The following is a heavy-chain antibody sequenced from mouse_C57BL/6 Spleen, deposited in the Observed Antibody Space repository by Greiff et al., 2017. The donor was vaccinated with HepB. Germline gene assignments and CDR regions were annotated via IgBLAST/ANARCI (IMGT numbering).Heavy chain of an antibody. Sequence: QVQLQQPGAELVRPGSSVKLSCKASGYTFTSYWMHWVKQRPIQGLEWIGNIDPSDSETNYNQKFKDKATLTVDKSSSTAYMQLSSLTSEDSAVYYCAGGYYAMDYWGQGTSVTVSS. CDR1: GYTFTSYW. V-gene: IGHV1-52*01. CDR3: AGGYYAMDY. J-gene: IGHJ4*01. D-gene: IGHD1-1*02. CDR2: IDPSDSET.